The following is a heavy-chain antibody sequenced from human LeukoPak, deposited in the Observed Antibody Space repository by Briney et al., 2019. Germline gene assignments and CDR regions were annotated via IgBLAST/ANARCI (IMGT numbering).Heavy chain of an antibody. CDR3: ARVDRYCSSTSGGSCYLFDY. Sequence: SETLSLTCAVYGGSFSGYYWSWIRQPPGKGLEWIGEINHSGSTNYNPSLKSRVTISVDTSKNQFSLKLSSVTAADTAVYYCARVDRYCSSTSGGSCYLFDYWGQGTLVTVSS. J-gene: IGHJ4*02. D-gene: IGHD2-2*01. V-gene: IGHV4-34*01. CDR2: INHSGST. CDR1: GGSFSGYY.